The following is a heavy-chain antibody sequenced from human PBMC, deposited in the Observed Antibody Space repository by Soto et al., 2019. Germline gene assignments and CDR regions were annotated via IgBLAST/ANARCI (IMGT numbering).Heavy chain of an antibody. CDR3: ARDQGIAANLDY. D-gene: IGHD6-13*01. Sequence: PGGSLRLSCAASRFTFSSYTMNWVRQAPGKGLGWVSSISYSTTHIYYADSVKGRFTISRDNAKNSLYLQMNSLRAEDTAVYYCARDQGIAANLDYWGLGTLVTVSS. CDR1: RFTFSSYT. V-gene: IGHV3-21*01. J-gene: IGHJ4*02. CDR2: ISYSTTHI.